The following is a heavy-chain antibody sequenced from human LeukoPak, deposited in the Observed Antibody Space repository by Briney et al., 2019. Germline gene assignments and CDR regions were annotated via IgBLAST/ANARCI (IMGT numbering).Heavy chain of an antibody. J-gene: IGHJ4*02. CDR1: GGSISSYY. CDR3: ARQNISGSSLSYFDY. V-gene: IGHV4-59*01. Sequence: APETLSLTCTVSGGSISSYYWSWIRQPPGKGLEWIGNIYDSGSTKYHPSLKSRLTISVDTSKNQCSLKLSSVTAADTTVDYCARQNISGSSLSYFDYWGQGTLVNVSS. D-gene: IGHD3-22*01. CDR2: IYDSGST.